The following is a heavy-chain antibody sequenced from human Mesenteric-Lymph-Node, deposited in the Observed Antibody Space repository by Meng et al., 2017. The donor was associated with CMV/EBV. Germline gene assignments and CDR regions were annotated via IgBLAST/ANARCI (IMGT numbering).Heavy chain of an antibody. J-gene: IGHJ5*02. CDR1: SFSGYY. Sequence: SFSGYYWTWIRQPPGKGLEWIGEINHSGSTNFNPSLKGRVTISVDASKNQFSLKLNSVTAADTAVYYCARGGYCSTTSCPWVNWFDPRGQGTLVTVSS. D-gene: IGHD2-2*03. V-gene: IGHV4-34*01. CDR3: ARGGYCSTTSCPWVNWFDP. CDR2: INHSGST.